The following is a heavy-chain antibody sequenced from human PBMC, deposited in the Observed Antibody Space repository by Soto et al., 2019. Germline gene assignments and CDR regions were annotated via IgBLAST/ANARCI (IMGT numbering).Heavy chain of an antibody. Sequence: ASVKVSCKVSGYTLTELSMHWVRQAPGKGLEWMGGFDPEDGETIYAQKFQGRVTMTEDTSTDTAYMELSSLRSEDTAVYYCATDLLRYFDWADHLIDYWGQGTLVTVSS. J-gene: IGHJ4*02. V-gene: IGHV1-24*01. CDR2: FDPEDGET. CDR1: GYTLTELS. CDR3: ATDLLRYFDWADHLIDY. D-gene: IGHD3-9*01.